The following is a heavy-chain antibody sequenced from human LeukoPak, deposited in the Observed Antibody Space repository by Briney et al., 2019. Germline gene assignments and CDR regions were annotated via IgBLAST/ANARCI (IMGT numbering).Heavy chain of an antibody. Sequence: PGGSLRLSCAASGFTFSSYSMNWVRQAPGKGLEWVSYISSSSSTIYYADSVKGRFTISRDNAKNSLYLQMNSLRAEDTAVYYCATSLDYGGNSGCYGMDVWGQGTTVTVSS. J-gene: IGHJ6*02. V-gene: IGHV3-48*01. CDR3: ATSLDYGGNSGCYGMDV. CDR2: ISSSSSTI. CDR1: GFTFSSYS. D-gene: IGHD4-23*01.